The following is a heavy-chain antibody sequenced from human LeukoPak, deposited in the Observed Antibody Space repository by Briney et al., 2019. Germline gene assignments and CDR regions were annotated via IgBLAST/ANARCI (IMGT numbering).Heavy chain of an antibody. D-gene: IGHD3-10*01. CDR3: ARSGPYYYHYLDV. CDR1: GYSITSGYY. CDR2: VYHSGST. J-gene: IGHJ6*03. V-gene: IGHV4-38-2*02. Sequence: PSETLSLTCTVSGYSITSGYYWVWIRQPPGKGLEWIGAVYHSGSTYYNPSLKSRVAISVDTSKNLFSLILYSVTAADTAVYFCARSGPYYYHYLDVWGKGTTVTVSS.